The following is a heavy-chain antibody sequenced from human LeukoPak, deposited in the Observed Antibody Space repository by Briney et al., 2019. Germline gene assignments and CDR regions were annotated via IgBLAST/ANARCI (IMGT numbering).Heavy chain of an antibody. CDR1: GYTFTSHG. V-gene: IGHV1-18*01. D-gene: IGHD6-6*01. J-gene: IGHJ6*03. CDR3: ARGWGYSSSPYGYYYMDV. Sequence: ASVKVSCKASGYTFTSHGISWVRQAPGQGLEWMGWISAYNGNTNYAQKLQGRVTMTTDTSTSTAYMELRSLRSDDTAVYYCARGWGYSSSPYGYYYMDVWGKGTTVTVSS. CDR2: ISAYNGNT.